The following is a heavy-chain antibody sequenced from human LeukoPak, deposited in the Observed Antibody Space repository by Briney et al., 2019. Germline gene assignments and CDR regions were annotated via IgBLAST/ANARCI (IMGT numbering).Heavy chain of an antibody. D-gene: IGHD2-21*01. Sequence: GGSLRLSCAASGFTLSSYAMHWVRQAPGKGMEWVAVTSYDGSNKYYADSVKGRFTISRDNSKNTLYLQMNSLRAEDTAVYYCARGNTVIDPFDYWGKGTLVTVSS. CDR1: GFTLSSYA. J-gene: IGHJ4*02. V-gene: IGHV3-30*04. CDR2: TSYDGSNK. CDR3: ARGNTVIDPFDY.